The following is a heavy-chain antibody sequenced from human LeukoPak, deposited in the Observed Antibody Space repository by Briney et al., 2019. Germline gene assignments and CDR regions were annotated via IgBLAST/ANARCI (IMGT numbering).Heavy chain of an antibody. J-gene: IGHJ3*02. CDR2: ISTTSSYI. CDR3: ARGGIITSYAFEI. CDR1: GFSFSTYA. Sequence: GGSLRLSCAASGFSFSTYAISWVRQAPGKGLEWVSCISTTSSYIFYADSVRGRFTISRDNAKNSLYLQMDSLRAEDTAVYYCARGGIITSYAFEIWGQGTIVTLSS. V-gene: IGHV3-21*01. D-gene: IGHD1-26*01.